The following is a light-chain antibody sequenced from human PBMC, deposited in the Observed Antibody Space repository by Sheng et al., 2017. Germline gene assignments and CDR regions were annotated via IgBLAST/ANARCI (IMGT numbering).Light chain of an antibody. CDR2: GAS. CDR1: QGITTY. V-gene: IGKV1-27*01. CDR3: QKYNSPPLT. Sequence: IQMTQSPSSLSASVGDRVTITCRASQGITTYLAWFQQKPGKVPKLMIYGASTLESWVSSRFSGSGYGTEFTLTISSLQPEDVATYYCQKYNSPPLTSVGGTEGGDQT. J-gene: IGKJ4*01.